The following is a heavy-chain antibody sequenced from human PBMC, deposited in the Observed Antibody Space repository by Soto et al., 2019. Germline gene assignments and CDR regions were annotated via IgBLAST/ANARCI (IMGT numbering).Heavy chain of an antibody. D-gene: IGHD6-13*01. CDR2: MNAGNGNT. CDR1: GYTFTSYD. Sequence: GASVKVSCKASGYTFTSYDSNWVQQAPGQRLEWMGWMNAGNGNTKYSQKFQGRVTLTRDTSASTAYMELSSLRSEDTAVYYCARWTLAAAGFDYWGQGTLVTSPQ. CDR3: ARWTLAAAGFDY. J-gene: IGHJ4*02. V-gene: IGHV1-3*01.